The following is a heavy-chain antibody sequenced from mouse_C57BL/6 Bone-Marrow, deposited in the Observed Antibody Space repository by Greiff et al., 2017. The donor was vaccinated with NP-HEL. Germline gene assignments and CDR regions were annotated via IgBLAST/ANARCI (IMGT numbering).Heavy chain of an antibody. D-gene: IGHD3-1*01. Sequence: QVQLQQSGPELVKPGASVKISCKASGYAFSGSWMNWVKQRPGKGLEWIGRIYPGDGDTNYNGKFKGRATLTADKSSSTAYMQLSSLTSEDSAVYFCAGGHSSYWGQGTLVTVSA. CDR1: GYAFSGSW. V-gene: IGHV1-82*01. CDR3: AGGHSSY. J-gene: IGHJ3*01. CDR2: IYPGDGDT.